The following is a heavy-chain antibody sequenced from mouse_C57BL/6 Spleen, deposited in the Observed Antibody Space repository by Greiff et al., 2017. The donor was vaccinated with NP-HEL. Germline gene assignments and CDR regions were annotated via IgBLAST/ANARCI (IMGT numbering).Heavy chain of an antibody. CDR1: GFTFSSYA. CDR3: TRDLGYYSNSYFDY. D-gene: IGHD2-5*01. Sequence: EVQLVESGEGLVKPGGSLKLSCAASGFTFSSYAMSWVRQTPEKRLEWVAYISSGGDYIYYADTVKGRFTISRDNARNTLYLQMSSLKSEDTAMYYCTRDLGYYSNSYFDYWGQSTTLTVSS. J-gene: IGHJ2*01. CDR2: ISSGGDYI. V-gene: IGHV5-9-1*02.